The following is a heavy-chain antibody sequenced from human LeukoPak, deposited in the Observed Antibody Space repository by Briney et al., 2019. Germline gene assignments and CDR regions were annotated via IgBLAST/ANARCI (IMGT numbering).Heavy chain of an antibody. Sequence: GGSLRLSCAASGFTFSSYAMSWVRQAPGKGLEWVSGICTSADSTYYADSVKGRFTISRDNSKNTLYLQMNSLRAEDTALYYCAKRVSYSNSPFDYWGQGTLVTVSS. V-gene: IGHV3-23*01. CDR2: ICTSADST. CDR1: GFTFSSYA. CDR3: AKRVSYSNSPFDY. J-gene: IGHJ4*02. D-gene: IGHD4-11*01.